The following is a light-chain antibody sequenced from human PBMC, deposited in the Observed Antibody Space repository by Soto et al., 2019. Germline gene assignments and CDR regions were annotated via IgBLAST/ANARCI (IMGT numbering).Light chain of an antibody. CDR3: QQYGNWRLT. CDR2: GAS. CDR1: QSVSGD. Sequence: ETVMTQSPATLSVSPGERTTLSCRASQSVSGDLAWYQQKPGQAPRLLIYGASTRATGIPARFSGSGSGTEFTLTISSLQSEDCAVYYCQQYGNWRLTFGQGTRLEIK. V-gene: IGKV3-15*01. J-gene: IGKJ5*01.